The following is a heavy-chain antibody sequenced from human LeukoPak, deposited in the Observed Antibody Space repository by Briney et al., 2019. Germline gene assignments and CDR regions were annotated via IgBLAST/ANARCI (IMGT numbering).Heavy chain of an antibody. V-gene: IGHV4-30-4*01. CDR1: GGSISSGDYY. J-gene: IGHJ3*02. Sequence: SETLSLTCTVSGGSISSGDYYWSWIRQPPGKGLEWIGYIYYSGSTYYNPSLKSRVTISVDTSKNQFSLKLSSVTAADMAVYYCARAHGSDAFDIWGQGTMVTVSS. CDR2: IYYSGST. CDR3: ARAHGSDAFDI.